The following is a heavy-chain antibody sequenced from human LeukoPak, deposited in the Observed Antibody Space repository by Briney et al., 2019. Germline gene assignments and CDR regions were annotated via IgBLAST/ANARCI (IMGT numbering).Heavy chain of an antibody. CDR1: GGSISSSNW. D-gene: IGHD6-19*01. CDR3: ARAGVVAGTNWFDP. J-gene: IGHJ5*02. V-gene: IGHV4-4*02. CDR2: IYHSGST. Sequence: SGTLSLTCAVSGGSISSSNWWSWVRQPPGKGLEWIGEIYHSGSTNYNPSLKSRVTISVDKSKNQFSLKLSSVTAADTAVYYCARAGVVAGTNWFDPWGQGTLVAVSS.